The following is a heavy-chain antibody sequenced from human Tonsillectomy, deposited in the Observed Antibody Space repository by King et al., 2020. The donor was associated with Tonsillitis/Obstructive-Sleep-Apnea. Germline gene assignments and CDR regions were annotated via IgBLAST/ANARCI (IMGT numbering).Heavy chain of an antibody. D-gene: IGHD2-2*01. J-gene: IGHJ6*03. V-gene: IGHV4-34*01. CDR1: GGSFSGYY. CDR2: INHSGST. CDR3: ARGLDIVVVPAAIHYYYYMDV. Sequence: VQLQQWGAGLLKPSETLSLTRAVYGGSFSGYYWSWIRQPPGKGLEWIGEINHSGSTNYNPSLKSRVNISVDTSKNQFSLKLSSVTAADTAVYYCARGLDIVVVPAAIHYYYYMDVWGKGTTVTVSS.